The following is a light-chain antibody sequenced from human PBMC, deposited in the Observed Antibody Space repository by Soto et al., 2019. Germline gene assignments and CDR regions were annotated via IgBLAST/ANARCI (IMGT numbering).Light chain of an antibody. V-gene: IGLV4-60*02. CDR2: LEGSGSY. Sequence: QLVLTQSSSASASLGSSVKLTCTLSSGHSSYIIAWHQQQPRKAARYLMKLEGSGSYNKGSGVPDLFSGSSSGADRYLTIANLQFEDEADYYSETWDSNTHPVFGGGTKLTVL. CDR1: SGHSSYI. CDR3: ETWDSNTHPV. J-gene: IGLJ3*02.